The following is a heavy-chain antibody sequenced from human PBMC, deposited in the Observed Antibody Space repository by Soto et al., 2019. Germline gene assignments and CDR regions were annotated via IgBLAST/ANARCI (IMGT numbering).Heavy chain of an antibody. J-gene: IGHJ4*02. CDR1: GYDFINHA. D-gene: IGHD3-16*01. CDR2: IRGYDGKT. Sequence: ASVKVSCKASGYDFINHAISWLRQAPGQGPEWMGGIRGYDGKTNYAQRLQGRVTMTRDTSTTTAYMELRSLRPDDTAIYYCARDLGGGSASFFDFWGQGTLVTVSS. CDR3: ARDLGGGSASFFDF. V-gene: IGHV1-18*01.